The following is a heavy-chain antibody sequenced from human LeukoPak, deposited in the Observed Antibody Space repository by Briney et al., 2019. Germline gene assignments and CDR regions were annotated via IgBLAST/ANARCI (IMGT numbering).Heavy chain of an antibody. CDR2: ISGDGRNI. V-gene: IGHV3-74*01. CDR3: AKNYYDSSGYYYHDAFDI. Sequence: GGSLRLSCVASGFTFSSYWMHWVRQDPRKGLVWVSRISGDGRNINYADSVRGRFTISRDNSKNTLYLQMNSLRAEDTAVYYCAKNYYDSSGYYYHDAFDIWGQGTMVTVSS. CDR1: GFTFSSYW. J-gene: IGHJ3*02. D-gene: IGHD3-22*01.